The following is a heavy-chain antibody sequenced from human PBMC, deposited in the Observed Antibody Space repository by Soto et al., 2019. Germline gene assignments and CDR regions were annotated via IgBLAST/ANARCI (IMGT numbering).Heavy chain of an antibody. CDR3: ARALDFWSGYLSD. Sequence: GGSLRLSCAASGFTFSSYEMNWVRQAPGKGLEWVSYISSGGTTIYYADSVKGRFTISRDNAKNSLDLQMNSLRADDTATYYCARALDFWSGYLSDWGQGTLVTVSS. CDR1: GFTFSSYE. V-gene: IGHV3-48*03. CDR2: ISSGGTTI. D-gene: IGHD3-3*01. J-gene: IGHJ4*02.